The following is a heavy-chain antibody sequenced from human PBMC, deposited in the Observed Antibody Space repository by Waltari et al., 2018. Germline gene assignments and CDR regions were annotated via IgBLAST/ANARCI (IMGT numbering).Heavy chain of an antibody. J-gene: IGHJ4*02. CDR3: AKLGDNYDSSGYFDY. CDR2: ISGSGGST. Sequence: EVQLLESGGGLVQPGGSLRLSCAASGFTFSSYAMSWVRQAPGKGLEWVSAISGSGGSTYDADSVKGRFTISRDNSKNTLYLQMNSLRAEDTAVYYCAKLGDNYDSSGYFDYWGQGTLVTVSS. V-gene: IGHV3-23*01. D-gene: IGHD3-22*01. CDR1: GFTFSSYA.